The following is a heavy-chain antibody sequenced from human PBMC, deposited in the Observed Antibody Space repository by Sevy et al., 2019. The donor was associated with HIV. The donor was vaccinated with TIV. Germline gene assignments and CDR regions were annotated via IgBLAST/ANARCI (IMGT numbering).Heavy chain of an antibody. Sequence: GGSLRLSCAASEFTFXSHAVSWVRQAPGKGLEWVSAISGNGENTHYADSVRGRFTISRDNFKNTLYLHMSTLRAEDTALYYCARDGRGISAXDIWGQGTMVTVSS. D-gene: IGHD3-3*02. J-gene: IGHJ3*02. CDR2: ISGNGENT. CDR3: ARDGRGISAXDI. CDR1: EFTFXSHA. V-gene: IGHV3-23*01.